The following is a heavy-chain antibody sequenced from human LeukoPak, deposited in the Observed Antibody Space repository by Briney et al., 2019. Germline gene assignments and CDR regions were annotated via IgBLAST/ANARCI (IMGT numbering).Heavy chain of an antibody. CDR2: ISSSSSYI. D-gene: IGHD3-22*01. V-gene: IGHV3-21*04. CDR3: ARDWLGYDSSGQFDAFDI. CDR1: GFTFSSYS. Sequence: GGSLRLSCAASGFTFSSYSMNWVRQAPGKGLEWVSSISSSSSYIYYADSVKGRFTISRDNAKNSLYLQMNSLRAEDTAVYYCARDWLGYDSSGQFDAFDIWGQGTMVTVSS. J-gene: IGHJ3*02.